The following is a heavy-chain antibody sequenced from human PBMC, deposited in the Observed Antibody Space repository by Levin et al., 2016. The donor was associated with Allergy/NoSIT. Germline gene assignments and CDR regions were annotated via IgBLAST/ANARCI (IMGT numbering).Heavy chain of an antibody. CDR2: MNPNSGNT. V-gene: IGHV1-8*01. CDR3: ARDYYGSGSFNWFDP. Sequence: WVRQAPGQGLEWMGWMNPNSGNTGYAQKFQGRVTMTRNTSISTAYMELSSLRSEDTAVYYCARDYYGSGSFNWFDPWGQGTLVTVSS. D-gene: IGHD3-10*01. J-gene: IGHJ5*02.